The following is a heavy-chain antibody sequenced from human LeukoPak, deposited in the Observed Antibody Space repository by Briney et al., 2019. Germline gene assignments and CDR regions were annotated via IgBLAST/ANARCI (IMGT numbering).Heavy chain of an antibody. V-gene: IGHV1-2*02. CDR3: ARRLSTWSEGWFDP. CDR2: INPNSGDT. CDR1: GYTFTAYY. Sequence: GASVKVSCKASGYTFTAYYIHWVRQAPGQGREWMGWINPNSGDTNYAQKFQGRVTMTRDTSITTAYMDLTSLTSDDTAVYCCARRLSTWSEGWFDPWGQGTLVTVSS. J-gene: IGHJ5*02. D-gene: IGHD6-13*01.